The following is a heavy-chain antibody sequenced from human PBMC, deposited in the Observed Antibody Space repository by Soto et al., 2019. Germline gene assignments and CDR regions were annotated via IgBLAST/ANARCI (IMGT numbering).Heavy chain of an antibody. Sequence: SETLSLTCTVSGGSISSYYWSWIRQPPGKGLEWIGYIYYSGSTNYNPSLKSRVTISVDTSKNQFSLKLSSVTAADTAVYYCARDRRNYYDSSEPIFDYWGQGTLVTVS. CDR1: GGSISSYY. V-gene: IGHV4-59*01. D-gene: IGHD3-22*01. CDR2: IYYSGST. J-gene: IGHJ4*02. CDR3: ARDRRNYYDSSEPIFDY.